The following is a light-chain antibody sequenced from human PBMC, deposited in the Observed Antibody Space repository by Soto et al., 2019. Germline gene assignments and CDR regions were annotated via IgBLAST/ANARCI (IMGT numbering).Light chain of an antibody. J-gene: IGLJ1*01. CDR2: TNT. CDR3: QSYDSSLSSYV. V-gene: IGLV1-40*01. Sequence: QLVLTQPPSVSGAPGQRVTISCTGSSSNIGAGYDVHWYQQLPETAPTLLIYTNTNRPSGVPGRFSASRSGTSASLAITGLQAEDESDYYCQSYDSSLSSYVFGTGTKVTVL. CDR1: SSNIGAGYD.